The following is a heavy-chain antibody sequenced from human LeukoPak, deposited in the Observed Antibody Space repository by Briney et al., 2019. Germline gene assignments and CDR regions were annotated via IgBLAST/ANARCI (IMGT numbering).Heavy chain of an antibody. Sequence: GGSLRLSCAASGFTFSTYAMSWVRQAPGKGLEWVSTISGSGGSTYYTDPVKGRFTISRDNSKNTLYLQMNSLRAEDTAVYYCAKGRGGSYGYFDYWGQGTLVTVSS. J-gene: IGHJ4*02. CDR3: AKGRGGSYGYFDY. V-gene: IGHV3-23*01. CDR2: ISGSGGST. D-gene: IGHD1-26*01. CDR1: GFTFSTYA.